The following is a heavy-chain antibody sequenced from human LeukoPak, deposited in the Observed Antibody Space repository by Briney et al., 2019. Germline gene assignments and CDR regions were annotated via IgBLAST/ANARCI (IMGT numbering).Heavy chain of an antibody. V-gene: IGHV3-53*01. D-gene: IGHD6-19*01. CDR3: AKGQDGLYADAFDI. J-gene: IGHJ3*02. CDR2: IYSGGST. CDR1: GFTVSSNY. Sequence: GGSLRLSCAASGFTVSSNYMSWVRQAPGKGLEWVSVIYSGGSTYYADSVKGRFTISRDNSKNTLYLQMNSLRAEDTAVYYCAKGQDGLYADAFDIWGQGTMVTVSS.